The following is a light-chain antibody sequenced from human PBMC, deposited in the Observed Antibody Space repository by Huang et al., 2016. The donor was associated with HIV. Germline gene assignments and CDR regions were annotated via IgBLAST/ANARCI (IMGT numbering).Light chain of an antibody. V-gene: IGKV3D-15*01. CDR1: QGVSNN. CDR2: GAS. CDR3: QHYNNWPPWT. J-gene: IGKJ1*01. Sequence: EIVMTQSPATLSVSPGERATLPCRASQGVSNNIAGYQQKPGQTPRLLIHGASTRATGIAAKLSGRGSGTDFTLTITSLQPEDSAVYYCQHYNNWPPWTFGPGTQVE.